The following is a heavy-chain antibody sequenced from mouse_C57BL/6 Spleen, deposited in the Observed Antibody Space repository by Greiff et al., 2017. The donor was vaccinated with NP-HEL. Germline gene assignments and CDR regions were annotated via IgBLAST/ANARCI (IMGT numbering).Heavy chain of an antibody. CDR1: GYTFTDYY. CDR2: INPNNGGT. CDR3: ARDLRLEFAY. V-gene: IGHV1-26*01. J-gene: IGHJ3*01. D-gene: IGHD1-2*01. Sequence: EVQLQQSGPELVKPGASVKISCKASGYTFTDYYMNWVKQSHGKSLEWIGDINPNNGGTSYNQKFKGKATLTVDKSSSTAYMELRSLTSEDSAVYYCARDLRLEFAYWGQGTLVTVSA.